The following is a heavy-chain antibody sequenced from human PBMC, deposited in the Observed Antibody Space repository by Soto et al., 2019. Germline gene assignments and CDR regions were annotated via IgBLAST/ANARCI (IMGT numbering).Heavy chain of an antibody. CDR2: IYPGDSDT. CDR1: GYSFTSYW. D-gene: IGHD6-6*01. CDR3: ARHTGSIAAPTTNTYYYGMDV. Sequence: EVQLVQSGAEVKKPGESLKISCKGSGYSFTSYWIGWVRQMPGKGLEWMGIIYPGDSDTRYSPSFQGQVTISADKSISTAYLQWSSLKASDTAMYYCARHTGSIAAPTTNTYYYGMDVWGQGTTVTVSS. V-gene: IGHV5-51*01. J-gene: IGHJ6*02.